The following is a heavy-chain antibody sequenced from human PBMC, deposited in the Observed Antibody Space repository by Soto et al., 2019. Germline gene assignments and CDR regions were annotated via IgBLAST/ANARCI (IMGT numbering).Heavy chain of an antibody. Sequence: SETLSLTCTVSGGSISSGGYYWSWIRQHPGKGLEWIGYIYYSGSTYYNPSLKSRVTISVDTSKNQFSLKLSSVTAADTAVYYCARSRPGDSSGYYPRVDYWGQGTLVTVSS. CDR2: IYYSGST. V-gene: IGHV4-31*03. CDR1: GGSISSGGYY. J-gene: IGHJ4*02. D-gene: IGHD3-22*01. CDR3: ARSRPGDSSGYYPRVDY.